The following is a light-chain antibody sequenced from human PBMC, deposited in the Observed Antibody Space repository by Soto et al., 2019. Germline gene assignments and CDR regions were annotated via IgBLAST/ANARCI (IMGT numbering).Light chain of an antibody. Sequence: ETVMTQSPATLSVSPGERATLSCRASQSVSSNLAWYQQKPGQALRLLIYGASTRATGIPARFSGSGSGTEFTLTISSLQSEDFAVYYCQQYNNWPPRYTFGQGTKLEIK. CDR1: QSVSSN. V-gene: IGKV3-15*01. J-gene: IGKJ2*01. CDR3: QQYNNWPPRYT. CDR2: GAS.